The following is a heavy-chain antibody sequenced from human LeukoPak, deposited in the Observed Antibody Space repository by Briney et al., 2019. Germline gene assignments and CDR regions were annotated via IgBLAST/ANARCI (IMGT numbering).Heavy chain of an antibody. J-gene: IGHJ3*02. CDR1: GYTFTSYG. Sequence: ASVKVSCKASGYTFTSYGISWVRQAPGQGLEWMGWISAYNGNTNYAQKLQGRVTMTTDTSTSTAYMELRSLRSDDTAVYYCARALYSVGYSGRYWGDAFDIWGQGTMVTVSS. CDR2: ISAYNGNT. D-gene: IGHD1-26*01. V-gene: IGHV1-18*01. CDR3: ARALYSVGYSGRYWGDAFDI.